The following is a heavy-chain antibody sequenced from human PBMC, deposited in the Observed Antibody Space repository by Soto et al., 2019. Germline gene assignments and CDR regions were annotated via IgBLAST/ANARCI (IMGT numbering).Heavy chain of an antibody. D-gene: IGHD3-10*01. Sequence: QGQLVQSGPEVKRPGASVKVSCKTSGYAFTSYYVHWVRQAPGQGLEWIGIIYPSGGDSSSAQKFQGRVTLTSDTSTSTVFMGLGSLRYGNTAVYYCARRETQCGEEAIDMWGQGTVVTVSS. CDR3: ARRETQCGEEAIDM. CDR1: GYAFTSYY. CDR2: IYPSGGDS. J-gene: IGHJ3*02. V-gene: IGHV1-46*01.